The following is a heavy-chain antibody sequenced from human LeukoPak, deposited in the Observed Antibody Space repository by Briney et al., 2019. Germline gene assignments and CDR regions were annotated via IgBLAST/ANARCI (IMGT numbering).Heavy chain of an antibody. Sequence: PGGSLRLSCAASGFTFSSYSMNWVRQAPGKGLEWVSYISSRSATIYYADSVKGRFTISRDNAKNSLYLQMNSLRAEDTAVYYCAKDRGIISDYWGQGTLVTVSS. V-gene: IGHV3-48*01. CDR1: GFTFSSYS. J-gene: IGHJ4*02. CDR2: ISSRSATI. D-gene: IGHD3-10*01. CDR3: AKDRGIISDY.